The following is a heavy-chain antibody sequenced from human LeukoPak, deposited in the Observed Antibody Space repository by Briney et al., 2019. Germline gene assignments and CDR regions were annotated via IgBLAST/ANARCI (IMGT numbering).Heavy chain of an antibody. D-gene: IGHD2-2*01. Sequence: GGSLRLSCAASGFTFDDYAMHWVRQAPGKGLEWVSGISRNSGSIGYADSVKGRFTISRDNAKNSLYLQMNSLRAEDTALYYCAKDKDCSSTSCYYYYGMDVWGQGTTVTVSS. CDR3: AKDKDCSSTSCYYYYGMDV. CDR1: GFTFDDYA. V-gene: IGHV3-9*01. J-gene: IGHJ6*02. CDR2: ISRNSGSI.